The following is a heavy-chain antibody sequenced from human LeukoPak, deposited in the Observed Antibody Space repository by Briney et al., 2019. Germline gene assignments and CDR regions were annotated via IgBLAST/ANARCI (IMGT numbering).Heavy chain of an antibody. D-gene: IGHD3-10*01. CDR3: AKGGERFGSGSYNWFDP. CDR2: IKQDGSEK. J-gene: IGHJ5*02. V-gene: IGHV3-7*03. CDR1: GFTFSSYW. Sequence: GGSLRLSCAASGFTFSSYWMSWVRQAPGKGLEWVANIKQDGSEKYYVDSVKGRFTISRDNAKNSLYLQMNSLRAEDTAVYYCAKGGERFGSGSYNWFDPWGRGILVTVSS.